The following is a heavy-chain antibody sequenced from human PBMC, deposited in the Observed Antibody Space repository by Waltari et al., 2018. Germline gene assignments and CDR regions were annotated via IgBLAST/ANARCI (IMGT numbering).Heavy chain of an antibody. Sequence: EVQLVESGGGLVKPGRSLRLSCTASGFTFGDYAMSWFRQAPGKGREWGGFIRNKVYGGTTEYAASVKGRFTISRDDSKSIAYLQMNSLKTENTALYYCIRVEGRYNCNYYTFDIWGQGTMVTVAS. CDR2: IRNKVYGGTT. J-gene: IGHJ3*02. CDR1: GFTFGDYA. V-gene: IGHV3-49*05. CDR3: IRVEGRYNCNYYTFDI. D-gene: IGHD1-7*01.